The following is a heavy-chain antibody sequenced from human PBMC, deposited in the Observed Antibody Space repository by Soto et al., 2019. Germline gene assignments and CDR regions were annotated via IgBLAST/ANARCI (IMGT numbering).Heavy chain of an antibody. J-gene: IGHJ4*02. CDR2: IYYSGST. V-gene: IGHV4-39*01. Sequence: SETLSLTCIVSGVSISSSSYYWGWIRQPPGKGLEWIGSIYYSGSTYYNPSLKSRVTVSVDTSKKQFYLKLSSMTAADTAVYYCATTYSISWYNYFDYWGQGTLVTVSS. CDR1: GVSISSSSYY. D-gene: IGHD6-13*01. CDR3: ATTYSISWYNYFDY.